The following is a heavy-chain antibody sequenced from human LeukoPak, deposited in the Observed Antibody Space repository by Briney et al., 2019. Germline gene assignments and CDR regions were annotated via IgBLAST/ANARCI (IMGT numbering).Heavy chain of an antibody. CDR1: GFTSGIYA. Sequence: GSLRLSCAASGFTSGIYAVSWVRQAPGKGLEWVSAFSGGGDSYYADSVKGRFTISRDNCKKILYLQMNSLRAEDTAVYYCGKEVERHFDLKYWGQGTLVTVSS. V-gene: IGHV3-23*01. CDR2: FSGGGDS. J-gene: IGHJ4*02. CDR3: GKEVERHFDLKY.